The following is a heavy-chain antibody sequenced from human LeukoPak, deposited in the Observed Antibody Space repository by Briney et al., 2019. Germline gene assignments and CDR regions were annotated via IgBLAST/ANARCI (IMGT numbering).Heavy chain of an antibody. J-gene: IGHJ3*02. D-gene: IGHD3-16*01. CDR3: AKVRGSTLGDDAFDI. V-gene: IGHV3-7*03. Sequence: GGSLRLSCEASGFTFSRHWMSWVRQAPGKGLEWVANIKEDGNGKNYVDSVKGRFTISRDNAKNSLYLQMNSLRAEDTAVYYCAKVRGSTLGDDAFDIWGQGTMVTVSS. CDR1: GFTFSRHW. CDR2: IKEDGNGK.